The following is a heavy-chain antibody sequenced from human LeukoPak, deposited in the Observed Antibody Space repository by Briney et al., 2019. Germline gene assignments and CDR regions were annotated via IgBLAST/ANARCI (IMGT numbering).Heavy chain of an antibody. D-gene: IGHD6-19*01. CDR2: MYTIGST. Sequence: KSSETLSLTCSVSGGSISSYYWSWIRQPPGKGLEWIGRMYTIGSTNYNPSLKSRVTMSVDTSKNQFSLKLSSVTAADTAVYYCARQDSSGWTPFDYWGQGTLVTVSS. CDR1: GGSISSYY. CDR3: ARQDSSGWTPFDY. V-gene: IGHV4-4*07. J-gene: IGHJ4*02.